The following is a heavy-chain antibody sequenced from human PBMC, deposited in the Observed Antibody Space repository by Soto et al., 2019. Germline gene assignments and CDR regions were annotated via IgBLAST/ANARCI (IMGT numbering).Heavy chain of an antibody. D-gene: IGHD3-22*01. CDR3: ARDMGDSSGESRAFGD. CDR1: GFTFSSYS. CDR2: ISSSSSYI. J-gene: IGHJ4*02. V-gene: IGHV3-21*01. Sequence: EVQLVESGGGLVKPGGSLRLSCAASGFTFSSYSMNWVRQAPGKGLEWVSSISSSSSYIYYADSVKGRFTISRDNAKNSLDRKMNSLRAEDTAVEDCARDMGDSSGESRAFGDWGQGTRVSVSS.